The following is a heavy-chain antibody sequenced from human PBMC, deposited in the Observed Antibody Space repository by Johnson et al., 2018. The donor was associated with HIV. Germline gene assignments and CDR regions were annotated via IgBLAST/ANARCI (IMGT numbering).Heavy chain of an antibody. D-gene: IGHD6-6*01. CDR1: GFTFDDYG. J-gene: IGHJ3*02. CDR2: INWNGGST. V-gene: IGHV3-20*04. Sequence: VQLVESGGGVVRPGGSLSLSCAASGFTFDDYGMSWVRHAPGKGLECVTGINWNGGSTGYADSVKGWFTNSRDNAKNSLYLQMNSLRAEDTALFFCTIRDSSELGDAFDIWGQGTMVTVSS. CDR3: TIRDSSELGDAFDI.